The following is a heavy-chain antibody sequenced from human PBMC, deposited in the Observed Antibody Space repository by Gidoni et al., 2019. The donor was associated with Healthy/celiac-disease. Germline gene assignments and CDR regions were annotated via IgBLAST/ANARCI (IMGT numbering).Heavy chain of an antibody. J-gene: IGHJ5*02. CDR2: TYYSGGT. CDR3: ARLPVGRRWFDP. V-gene: IGHV4-39*01. CDR1: GGSISSSSYY. D-gene: IGHD2-8*02. Sequence: QLQLQESGPGLLKPSETLSLTCTVSGGSISSSSYYWGWIRQPPGKGLAWIGSTYYSGGTYYNPSLKSRVTISVDTSKNQFSLKLSSVTAADTAVYYCARLPVGRRWFDPWGQGTLVTVSS.